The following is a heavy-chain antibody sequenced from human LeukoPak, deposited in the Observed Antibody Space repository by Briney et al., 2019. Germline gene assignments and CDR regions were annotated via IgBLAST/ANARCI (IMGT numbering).Heavy chain of an antibody. CDR1: GLTFNNYW. Sequence: PGGSLRLSCAASGLTFNNYWMNWVRQAPGKGLEWVANIKQDGSEKKYVDSVKGRFTISRDNSKDTLYLQMNSLRAEDTAVYYCAKNAGSATLLYYLDYRGQGTLVTVSS. J-gene: IGHJ4*02. CDR3: AKNAGSATLLYYLDY. CDR2: IKQDGSEK. D-gene: IGHD3-10*01. V-gene: IGHV3-7*03.